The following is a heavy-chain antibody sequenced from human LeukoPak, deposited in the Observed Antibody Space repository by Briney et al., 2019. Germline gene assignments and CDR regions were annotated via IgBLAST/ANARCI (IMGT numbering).Heavy chain of an antibody. CDR3: ARAPREYFDY. V-gene: IGHV4-38-2*02. CDR1: GYSISSGYY. J-gene: IGHJ4*02. Sequence: SETLSLTCTVSGYSISSGYYWGWIRQPPGKGLEWIGSIYYSGGTYYNPSLKSRVTISVDTSKNQFSLKLSSVTAADTAVYYCARAPREYFDYWGQGTLVTVSS. CDR2: IYYSGGT.